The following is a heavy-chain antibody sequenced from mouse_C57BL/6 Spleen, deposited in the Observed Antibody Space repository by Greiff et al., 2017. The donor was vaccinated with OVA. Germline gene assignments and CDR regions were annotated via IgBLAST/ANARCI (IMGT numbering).Heavy chain of an antibody. D-gene: IGHD2-1*01. V-gene: IGHV1-81*01. CDR2: IYPRSGNT. CDR3: AIYYGYAMDY. CDR1: GYTFTSYG. J-gene: IGHJ4*01. Sequence: VQLVESGAELARPGASVKLSCKASGYTFTSYGISWVKQRTGQGLEWIGEIYPRSGNTYYNEKFKGKATLTADKSSSTAYMQLSSLTSEDSAVYYCAIYYGYAMDYWGQGTSVTVSS.